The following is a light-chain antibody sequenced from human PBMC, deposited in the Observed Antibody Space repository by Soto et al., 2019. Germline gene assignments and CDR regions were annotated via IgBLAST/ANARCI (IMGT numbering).Light chain of an antibody. V-gene: IGKV4-1*01. CDR1: QSVFYSSNNKNS. CDR2: WAS. Sequence: DIVMTQSPDSLAVSLGERATINCKSSQSVFYSSNNKNSLAWYQQKPGQPPKLLIYWASTRESGVPDRFSGSGSGTDFTLTISSLQAEDVAVYYCQQYYSTWTFGQGTKVEIK. CDR3: QQYYSTWT. J-gene: IGKJ1*01.